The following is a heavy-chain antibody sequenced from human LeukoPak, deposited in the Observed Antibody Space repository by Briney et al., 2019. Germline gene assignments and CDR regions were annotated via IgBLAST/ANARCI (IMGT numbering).Heavy chain of an antibody. CDR3: ARVLRTYCGGDCYNDAFDI. D-gene: IGHD2-21*02. V-gene: IGHV4-61*02. J-gene: IGHJ3*02. CDR2: IYTSGST. CDR1: GGSISSGSYY. Sequence: SQTLSLTCTVSGGSISSGSYYWSWIRQPAGKGLEWIGRIYTSGSTNYNPSLKSRVTISVDTSKNQFSLKLSSVTAADTAVYYCARVLRTYCGGDCYNDAFDIWGQGTMVTVSS.